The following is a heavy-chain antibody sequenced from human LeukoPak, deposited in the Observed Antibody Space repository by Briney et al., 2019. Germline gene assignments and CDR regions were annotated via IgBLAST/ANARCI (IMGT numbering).Heavy chain of an antibody. CDR1: GFTFDDYA. CDR2: ISWNSGSI. D-gene: IGHD6-13*01. Sequence: GGSLRLSCAASGFTFDDYAMHWVRQAPGKGLEWVSGISWNSGSIGYADSVKGRFTISRDNAKNSLYLQMNSLRAEDTAVYYCAKDSYSKGDFWGQGVLVTVSS. CDR3: AKDSYSKGDF. J-gene: IGHJ4*02. V-gene: IGHV3-9*01.